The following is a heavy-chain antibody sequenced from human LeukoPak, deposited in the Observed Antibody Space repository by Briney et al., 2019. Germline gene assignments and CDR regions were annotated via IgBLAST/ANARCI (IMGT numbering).Heavy chain of an antibody. Sequence: SQTLSLTCAISGDSVSSNSAAWNWIRQSPSRGLEWLGRTYYRSKWYNDYAVSVKSRITINPDTSKNQFSLQLNSVTPEDTAVYYCARAAGSGGYFIATGFDLWGRGTLVTVSS. J-gene: IGHJ2*01. V-gene: IGHV6-1*01. CDR3: ARAAGSGGYFIATGFDL. D-gene: IGHD1-26*01. CDR1: GDSVSSNSAA. CDR2: TYYRSKWYN.